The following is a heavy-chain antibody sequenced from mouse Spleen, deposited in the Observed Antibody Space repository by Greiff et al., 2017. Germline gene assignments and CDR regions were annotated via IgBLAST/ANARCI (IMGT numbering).Heavy chain of an antibody. CDR1: GYTFTSYW. CDR2: IDPSDSYT. Sequence: QVQLQQSGAELVMPGASVKLSCKASGYTFTSYWMHWVKQRPGQGLEWIGEIDPSDSYTNYNQKFKGKATLTVDKSSSTAYMQLSSLTSEDSAVYDCARREYGGNPAWFAYWGQGTLVTVSA. V-gene: IGHV1-69*01. J-gene: IGHJ3*01. D-gene: IGHD1-1*02. CDR3: ARREYGGNPAWFAY.